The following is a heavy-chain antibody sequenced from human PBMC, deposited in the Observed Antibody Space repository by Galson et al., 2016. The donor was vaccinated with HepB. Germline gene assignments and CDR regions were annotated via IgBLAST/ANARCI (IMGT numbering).Heavy chain of an antibody. CDR1: GFTFNTYS. J-gene: IGHJ4*02. CDR3: VRNLFTGGADYSVEY. D-gene: IGHD4-11*01. Sequence: SLRLSCAASGFTFNTYSMNWVRQAPGKGLEWVSSISPSSDYIYHADSVKGRFTISRDNAKKSLYLQMSSLRGDDTAIYYCVRNLFTGGADYSVEYWGQGTLVTVSS. CDR2: ISPSSDYI. V-gene: IGHV3-21*01.